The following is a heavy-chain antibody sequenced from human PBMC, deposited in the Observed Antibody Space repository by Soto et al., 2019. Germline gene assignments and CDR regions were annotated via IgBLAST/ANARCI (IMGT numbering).Heavy chain of an antibody. CDR3: ARRKALRYFGDPHPDHGMDV. V-gene: IGHV5-51*01. Sequence: GESLKISCKGSGYSFTSYWIGWVRQMPGKGLEWMGIIYPGDSDTRYSPSFQGQVTISADKSISTAYLQWSSLKASDTAMYYCARRKALRYFGDPHPDHGMDVWGQGTTVTFSS. J-gene: IGHJ6*02. CDR2: IYPGDSDT. CDR1: GYSFTSYW. D-gene: IGHD3-9*01.